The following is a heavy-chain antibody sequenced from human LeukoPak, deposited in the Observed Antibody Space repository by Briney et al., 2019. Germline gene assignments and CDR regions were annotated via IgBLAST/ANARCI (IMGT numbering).Heavy chain of an antibody. CDR3: ASWDAPGFDY. CDR2: INPKNGGR. V-gene: IGHV1-2*02. Sequence: ASVKVSCKASGYTFTGYYMHWVRQAPGQGLEWMGWINPKNGGRSYAQKFQARVTMTTDTSTNTAYMEPSSLRFDDTAVYYCASWDAPGFDYWGQGTLVTVSS. D-gene: IGHD1-26*01. CDR1: GYTFTGYY. J-gene: IGHJ4*02.